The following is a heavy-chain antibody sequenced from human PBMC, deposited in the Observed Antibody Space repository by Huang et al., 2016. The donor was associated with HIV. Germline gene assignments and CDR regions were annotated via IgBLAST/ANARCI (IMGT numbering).Heavy chain of an antibody. Sequence: EVQLVQSGVELKKPGESLKISCRASGYTFTHYWIGWVRQMPGKGLGWMGIVYPGDSDTRSSPSFQGQVTISADKSVNTAYLQWGGLKASDTAIYYCARFSHKRSTHESGFGYWGQGTLVTVSS. V-gene: IGHV5-51*01. J-gene: IGHJ4*02. CDR1: GYTFTHYW. CDR2: VYPGDSDT. CDR3: ARFSHKRSTHESGFGY. D-gene: IGHD2-2*01.